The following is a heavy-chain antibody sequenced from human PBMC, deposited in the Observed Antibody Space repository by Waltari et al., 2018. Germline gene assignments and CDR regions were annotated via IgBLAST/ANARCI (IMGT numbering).Heavy chain of an antibody. CDR1: GVSITSTSNY. D-gene: IGHD5-12*01. V-gene: IGHV4-39*01. Sequence: QLQLQESGPRLVRPSETLSLVCRVSGVSITSTSNYWAWIRQSPGQGLEWFGTVSYSGTTYSSPSLKSRVSVSRDTSKNQVSLILGSVTAADMAVYYCATYIGASVGTAAFDVWGQGTMVTVSS. CDR2: VSYSGTT. CDR3: ATYIGASVGTAAFDV. J-gene: IGHJ3*01.